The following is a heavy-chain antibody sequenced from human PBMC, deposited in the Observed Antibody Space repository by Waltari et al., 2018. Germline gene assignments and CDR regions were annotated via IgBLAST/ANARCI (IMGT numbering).Heavy chain of an antibody. Sequence: QVQLQQWGAGLLKPSETLSLTCAVYGGSFSGYYWSWIRQPPGKGLEWIGEINHSGSTNYNPSLKSRVTISVDTSKNQFSLKLSSVTAADTAVYYCARGGRITIFGVVRARNWFDPWGQGTLVTVSS. CDR2: INHSGST. J-gene: IGHJ5*02. CDR3: ARGGRITIFGVVRARNWFDP. V-gene: IGHV4-34*01. CDR1: GGSFSGYY. D-gene: IGHD3-3*01.